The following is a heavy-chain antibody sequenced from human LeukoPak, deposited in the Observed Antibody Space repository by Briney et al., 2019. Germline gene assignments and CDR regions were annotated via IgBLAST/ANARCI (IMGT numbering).Heavy chain of an antibody. CDR3: AKCGVEWLSYYYYMDV. CDR1: GFTFSSYG. Sequence: PGGSLRLSCAASGFTFSSYGMSWVRQAPGKGLEWVSAISGSGGSTYYADSVKGRFTISRDNSKNTLYLQMNSLRAEDTAVYYCAKCGVEWLSYYYYMDVWGKGTTVTISS. V-gene: IGHV3-23*01. J-gene: IGHJ6*03. CDR2: ISGSGGST. D-gene: IGHD3-3*01.